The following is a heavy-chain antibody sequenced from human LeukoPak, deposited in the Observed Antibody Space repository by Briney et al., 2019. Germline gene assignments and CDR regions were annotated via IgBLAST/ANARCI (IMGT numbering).Heavy chain of an antibody. CDR2: ISAYNGNT. CDR3: ARDMFPGSSGVVIKNMDI. Sequence: ASVKVSCKASSYSFTSYGFSWVRQAPGQGLEWMGWISAYNGNTKYAQKLQGRVTMTTDTSTSTAYMELRSLRSDDTAVYYCARDMFPGSSGVVIKNMDIWGKGTTVTVSS. D-gene: IGHD3-3*01. V-gene: IGHV1-18*01. CDR1: SYSFTSYG. J-gene: IGHJ6*03.